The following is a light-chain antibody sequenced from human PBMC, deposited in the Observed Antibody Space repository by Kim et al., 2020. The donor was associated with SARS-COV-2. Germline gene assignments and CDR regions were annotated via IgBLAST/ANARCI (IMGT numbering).Light chain of an antibody. J-gene: IGLJ2*01. V-gene: IGLV6-57*04. CDR2: EDN. Sequence: NFMLTQPHSVSESPGKTVTISCTRSSGSIASSYVQWYQQRPGSVPTTVIYEDNQRPSGVPDRFSGSIDRSSNSASLTISGLKTEDEADYYCQSYDSSNVVFGGGTQLTVL. CDR1: SGSIASSY. CDR3: QSYDSSNVV.